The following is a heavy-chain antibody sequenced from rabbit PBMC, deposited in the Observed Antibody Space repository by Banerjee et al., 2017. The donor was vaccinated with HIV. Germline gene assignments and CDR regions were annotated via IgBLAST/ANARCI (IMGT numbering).Heavy chain of an antibody. CDR1: GFSFSSSYW. V-gene: IGHV1S45*01. Sequence: QEQLEESGGDLVKPEGSLTLTCTASGFSFSSSYWICWVRQAPGKGLEWIGYISTGDGSTYYASWVNGRFTISKASWTTVTLQMTSLTAADTATYFCARDFTLWGQGTLVTVS. J-gene: IGHJ4*01. CDR2: ISTGDGST. CDR3: ARDFTL.